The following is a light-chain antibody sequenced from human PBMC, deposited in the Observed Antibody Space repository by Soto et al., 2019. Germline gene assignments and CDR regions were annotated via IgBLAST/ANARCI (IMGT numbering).Light chain of an antibody. CDR1: QGIAPY. V-gene: IGKV1-27*01. CDR2: ATS. Sequence: DVQMTQSPSSLSAFVGDRVTITCRASQGIAPYLAWFQQKPGKVPKLLIYATSTFQSHVPSRFSGSGSGTHFTLTISSLQPEDVATYFCQKYNSAPLTFGGGTKVEIK. CDR3: QKYNSAPLT. J-gene: IGKJ4*01.